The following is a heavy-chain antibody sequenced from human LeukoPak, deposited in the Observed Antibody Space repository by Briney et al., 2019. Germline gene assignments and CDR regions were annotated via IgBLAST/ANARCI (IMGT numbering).Heavy chain of an antibody. CDR3: ARDRGVLWSSSSRDAGPPGYYYYMDV. D-gene: IGHD3-3*01. Sequence: SETLSLTCTVSGGSISSSSYYWGWIRQPPGKGLEWIGSIYYSGSTYYNPSLKSRVTISVDTSKNQFSLKLSSVTAADTAVYYCARDRGVLWSSSSRDAGPPGYYYYMDVWGKGTTVTVSS. CDR1: GGSISSSSYY. V-gene: IGHV4-39*07. CDR2: IYYSGST. J-gene: IGHJ6*03.